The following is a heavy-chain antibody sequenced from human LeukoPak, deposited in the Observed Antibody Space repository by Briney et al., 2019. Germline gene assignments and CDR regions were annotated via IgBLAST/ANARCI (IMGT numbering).Heavy chain of an antibody. Sequence: PGGSLRLSCAASGFTFSSYWTSWVRQAPGKGLEWVANIKQDGSEKYYVDSVKGRFTISRDNAKNSLYLQMNSLRAEDTAVYYCARGRGYCSSTSCYSPYYYYYYYMDVWGKGTTVTVSS. D-gene: IGHD2-2*01. V-gene: IGHV3-7*01. CDR3: ARGRGYCSSTSCYSPYYYYYYYMDV. CDR2: IKQDGSEK. CDR1: GFTFSSYW. J-gene: IGHJ6*03.